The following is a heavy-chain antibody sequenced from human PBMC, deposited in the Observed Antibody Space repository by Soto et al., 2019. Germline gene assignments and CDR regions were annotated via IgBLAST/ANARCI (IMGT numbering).Heavy chain of an antibody. D-gene: IGHD2-15*01. CDR3: ARGVGYCSGGSCYDWFDP. J-gene: IGHJ5*02. Sequence: ASVKVSCKASGYTFTSYDINWVRQATGQGLEWMGWMNPNSGNTGYAQKFQGRVTMTRNTSISTAYMELISLRSEDTAVYYCARGVGYCSGGSCYDWFDPWGQGTLVTVSS. V-gene: IGHV1-8*01. CDR1: GYTFTSYD. CDR2: MNPNSGNT.